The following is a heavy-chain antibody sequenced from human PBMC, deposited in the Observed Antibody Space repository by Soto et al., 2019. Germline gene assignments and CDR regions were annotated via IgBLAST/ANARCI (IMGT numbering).Heavy chain of an antibody. CDR3: ARELPQRQGRNMDV. CDR2: INHRGSL. D-gene: IGHD1-1*01. Sequence: SETLSLTCTVTGGSMTSGDQYWIWIRHRPGEGLEWFGYINHRGSLYYNPSLKSRVSMSVDTSKNQFSLNLSSVTAADTAMYYCARELPQRQGRNMDVWGQGTTVTVSS. J-gene: IGHJ6*02. V-gene: IGHV4-31*03. CDR1: GGSMTSGDQY.